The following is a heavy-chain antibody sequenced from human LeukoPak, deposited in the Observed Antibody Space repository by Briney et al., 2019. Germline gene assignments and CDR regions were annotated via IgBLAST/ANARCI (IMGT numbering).Heavy chain of an antibody. CDR2: ISYRGTT. CDR1: GGPVTTGLYY. CDR3: VREHDWGDFDY. V-gene: IGHV4-61*01. J-gene: IGHJ4*02. Sequence: KPSETLSLTCTVSGGPVTTGLYYWSSIRQSPGEGLEWIGSISYRGTTNYNPSLKSRITISVDTSKNQFSLKVISVTAADTAVYYCVREHDWGDFDYWGQGTLVTVSS. D-gene: IGHD3-9*01.